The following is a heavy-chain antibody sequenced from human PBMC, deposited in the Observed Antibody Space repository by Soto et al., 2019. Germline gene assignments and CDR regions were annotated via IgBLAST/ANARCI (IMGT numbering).Heavy chain of an antibody. Sequence: GGPLRLSCAASGFTFSSYGMHWVRQAPGKGLEWVAVIWYDGSNKYYADSVKGRFTISRDNSKNTLYLQMNSLRAEDTAVYYCAKERATTTAFDYWGQGALVTVSS. D-gene: IGHD4-17*01. CDR1: GFTFSSYG. CDR2: IWYDGSNK. J-gene: IGHJ4*02. CDR3: AKERATTTAFDY. V-gene: IGHV3-33*06.